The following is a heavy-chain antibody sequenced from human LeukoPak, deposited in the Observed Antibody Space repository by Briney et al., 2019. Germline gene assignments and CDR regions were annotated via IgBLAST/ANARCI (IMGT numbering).Heavy chain of an antibody. D-gene: IGHD4-17*01. CDR1: GFTFSSYS. V-gene: IGHV3-21*01. J-gene: IGHJ4*02. CDR2: ISSSSSYI. CDR3: ARDLDYGDPSDY. Sequence: GGSLRLSSAASGFTFSSYSMNWVRQAPGKGLEWVSSISSSSSYIYYADSVKGRFTISRDNAKNSLYLQMNSLRAEDTAVYYCARDLDYGDPSDYWGQGTLVTVSP.